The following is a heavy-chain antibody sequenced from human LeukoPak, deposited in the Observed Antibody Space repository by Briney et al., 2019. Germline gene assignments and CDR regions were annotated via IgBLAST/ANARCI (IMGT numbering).Heavy chain of an antibody. CDR2: IYYSGST. CDR1: GGSISSSSYH. D-gene: IGHD2-21*01. J-gene: IGHJ4*02. Sequence: SETLSLTCTVSGGSISSSSYHWGWIRQPPGKGLEWIGSIYYSGSTYYNPSLKSRVTISVDTSKNQFSLKLSSVTAADTAVYYCAGGVVMSYFDYWGQGTLVTVSS. CDR3: AGGVVMSYFDY. V-gene: IGHV4-39*01.